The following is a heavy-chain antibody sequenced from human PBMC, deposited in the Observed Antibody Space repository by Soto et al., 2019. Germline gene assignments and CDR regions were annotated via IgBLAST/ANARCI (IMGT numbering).Heavy chain of an antibody. CDR2: ISGRGVDT. CDR3: AKDQTDVTLFDY. Sequence: LRLSCAASGFSFSSLAMSWVRQTPGKGLEWVSSISGRGVDTLYADSVKGRFTISRDNSRNTLYLQVNSLRAEDTAVYYCAKDQTDVTLFDYWGQGTLVTVSS. J-gene: IGHJ4*02. V-gene: IGHV3-23*01. D-gene: IGHD2-21*02. CDR1: GFSFSSLA.